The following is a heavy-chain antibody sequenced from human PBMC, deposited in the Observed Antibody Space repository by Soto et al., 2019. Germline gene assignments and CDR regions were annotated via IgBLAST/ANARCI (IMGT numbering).Heavy chain of an antibody. D-gene: IGHD2-21*02. Sequence: QVQLQESGPGLVKPSETLSLTCTVSGGSISRYYWSWIRQPPGKGLEWIGYIYYSGNTNYNPSLKSRVIISVDTSKNQFSLKLSSVTAVDTAVYYCASPFGGDYAFDIWGQGTMVTVSS. J-gene: IGHJ3*02. V-gene: IGHV4-59*01. CDR2: IYYSGNT. CDR3: ASPFGGDYAFDI. CDR1: GGSISRYY.